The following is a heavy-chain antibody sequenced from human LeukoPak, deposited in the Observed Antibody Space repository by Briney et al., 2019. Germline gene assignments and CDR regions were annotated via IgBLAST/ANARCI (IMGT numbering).Heavy chain of an antibody. D-gene: IGHD3-10*01. CDR2: IYYSGST. CDR1: GGSISGSNYY. J-gene: IGHJ4*02. V-gene: IGHV4-39*01. CDR3: ARQGGYYGSGSYESY. Sequence: SETLSLTCTVSGGSISGSNYYWGWIRQPPGKGLEWIGSIYYSGSTYYNPSLKSRVTISVDTSKNQFSLKLSSVTAADTAVYYCARQGGYYGSGSYESYWGQGTLVTVSS.